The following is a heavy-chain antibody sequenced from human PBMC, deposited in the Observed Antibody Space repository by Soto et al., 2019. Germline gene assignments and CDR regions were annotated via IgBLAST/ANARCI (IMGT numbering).Heavy chain of an antibody. CDR3: GRVEGLATCSYYFDY. V-gene: IGHV4-39*01. D-gene: IGHD3-9*01. CDR1: GGSVSSSSYY. CDR2: VYYSGST. J-gene: IGHJ4*02. Sequence: QLQLQESGPGLVKPSETLSLTCTVSGGSVSSSSYYWGWVRQPPGKGLEWIGSVYYSGSTYYNPSLESRVTISVDKSKNQFSLKLMSLSAADTAVYYCGRVEGLATCSYYFDYWGQGALVTVSS.